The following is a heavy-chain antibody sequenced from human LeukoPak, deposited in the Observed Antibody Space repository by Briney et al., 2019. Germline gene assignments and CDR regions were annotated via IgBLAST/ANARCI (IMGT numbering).Heavy chain of an antibody. CDR3: ARDGHNVPQGVPAAYFDY. D-gene: IGHD2-2*01. CDR2: FDPEDGET. V-gene: IGHV1-24*01. J-gene: IGHJ4*02. CDR1: GYTLTELS. Sequence: ASVKVSCKVSGYTLTELSMHWVRQAPGKGLEWMGGFDPEDGETIYAQKFQGRVTITADKSTSTAYMELSSLRSEDTAVYYCARDGHNVPQGVPAAYFDYWGQGTLVTVSS.